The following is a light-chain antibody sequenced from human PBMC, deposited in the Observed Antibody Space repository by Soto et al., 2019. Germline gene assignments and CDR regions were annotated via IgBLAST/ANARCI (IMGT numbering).Light chain of an antibody. J-gene: IGKJ1*01. CDR3: QHHNSYSQT. Sequence: DLQLTQSPPTRSASVGDRVTITCRASQSIRYYLAWYQQMPGKAPKLLIYGASSLQSGVPSRFSGSGSGTEFTLTISSLQPDDFATYFCQHHNSYSQTFGQGTKVEIK. V-gene: IGKV1-5*01. CDR2: GAS. CDR1: QSIRYY.